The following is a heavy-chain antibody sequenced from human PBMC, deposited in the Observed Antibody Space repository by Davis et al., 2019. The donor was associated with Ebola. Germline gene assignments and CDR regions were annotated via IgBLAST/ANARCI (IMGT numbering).Heavy chain of an antibody. D-gene: IGHD6-13*01. V-gene: IGHV4-39*01. CDR3: ARRIGAAGPRNEYFDR. CDR1: GDSISTRDYF. J-gene: IGHJ1*01. Sequence: MPGGSLRLSCTVSGDSISTRDYFWAWIRQPPGKGLEWIGSIPYGGSTYYNPSLKSRVTMSIDASQNQFSLKLTSVTAADTAVYYCARRIGAAGPRNEYFDRWGQGTLLTVSS. CDR2: IPYGGST.